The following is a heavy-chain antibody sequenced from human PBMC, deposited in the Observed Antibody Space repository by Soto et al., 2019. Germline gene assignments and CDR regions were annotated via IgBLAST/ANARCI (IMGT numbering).Heavy chain of an antibody. J-gene: IGHJ6*02. D-gene: IGHD5-12*01. CDR2: IYYKSRWYN. CDR1: GDTVSTNTAA. CDR3: ARDWGYDPDPTYYYGMDV. V-gene: IGHV6-1*01. Sequence: QTLSLTCAISGDTVSTNTAAWNWIRQSPSRGLEWLGRIYYKSRWYNDYSESLKSRIAIIPDTSRNQFSLQLNSVIPEDTAVYYCARDWGYDPDPTYYYGMDVWGQGTKVTVSS.